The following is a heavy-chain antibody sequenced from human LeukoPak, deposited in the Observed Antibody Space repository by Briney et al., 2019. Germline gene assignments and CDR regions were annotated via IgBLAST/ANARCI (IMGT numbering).Heavy chain of an antibody. V-gene: IGHV4-39*07. CDR3: ARHQRGHSDAFDI. D-gene: IGHD4-23*01. Sequence: SETLSLTCTVSGVSISSSNSYWGWIRQSPGKGLEWIGVISPKGITYYNPSLRGRVTISEDTSKNQFSLNLRSMTATDTAVYYCARHQRGHSDAFDIWGQGTMVTVSS. CDR2: ISPKGIT. CDR1: GVSISSSNSY. J-gene: IGHJ3*02.